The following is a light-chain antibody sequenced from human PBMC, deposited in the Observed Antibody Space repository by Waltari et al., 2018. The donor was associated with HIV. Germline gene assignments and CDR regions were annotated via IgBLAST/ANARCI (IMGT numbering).Light chain of an antibody. CDR2: EAS. V-gene: IGKV1-9*01. CDR3: QQLDRYPRT. CDR1: QGISSY. J-gene: IGKJ1*01. Sequence: DIQLTQSPSFLSASVGDRVTITCRASQGISSYLAWYQQKPGKAPKLLIFEASTLQIGVPSRVSGSGFGTEFTLTISSLHPEDFATYSCQQLDRYPRTFGQGTKVEIK.